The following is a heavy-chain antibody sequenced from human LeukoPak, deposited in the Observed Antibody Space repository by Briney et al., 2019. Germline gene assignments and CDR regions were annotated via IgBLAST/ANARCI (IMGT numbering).Heavy chain of an antibody. J-gene: IGHJ6*03. CDR2: IYPGDSDT. V-gene: IGHV5-51*01. CDR1: GYSFTSYW. Sequence: GESLKISCKGSGYSFTSYWIGWVRQMPGKGLEWMGIIYPGDSDTRYSPSFQGQVTISADKSISTAYLQWSSLKASDTAMYYCARRGYSYGRPYYYYMDVWGKGTTVTVSS. D-gene: IGHD5-18*01. CDR3: ARRGYSYGRPYYYYMDV.